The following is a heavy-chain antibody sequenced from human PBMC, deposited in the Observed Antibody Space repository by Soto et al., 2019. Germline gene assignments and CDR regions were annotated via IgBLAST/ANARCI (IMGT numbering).Heavy chain of an antibody. CDR3: ARGRYLDSSDYWVAHLPFDH. V-gene: IGHV3-23*01. CDR1: GFTFNSYV. Sequence: EVQLLESGGALVQPGGSLRLSCAASGFTFNSYVMTWVRQAPGEGLEWASSISRSGRGSAYYADSVKGRFTISRDKSENTLFLQMNNLRDEDTALYYCARGRYLDSSDYWVAHLPFDHWGLGTLVTVSS. CDR2: ISRSGRGSA. J-gene: IGHJ4*02. D-gene: IGHD3-22*01.